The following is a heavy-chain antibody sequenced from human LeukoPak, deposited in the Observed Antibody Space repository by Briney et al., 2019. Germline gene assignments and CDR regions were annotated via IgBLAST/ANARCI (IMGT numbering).Heavy chain of an antibody. Sequence: GGSLRLSCAASGSTFSSYSMNWVRQAPGKGLEWVSYISSISGTINYADSVKGRFTISGDNARNSLFLQMNSLRAEDTAVYYCARDHNYAFDCWGQGTLVTVSS. CDR2: ISSISGTI. D-gene: IGHD5-18*01. CDR3: ARDHNYAFDC. J-gene: IGHJ4*02. V-gene: IGHV3-48*01. CDR1: GSTFSSYS.